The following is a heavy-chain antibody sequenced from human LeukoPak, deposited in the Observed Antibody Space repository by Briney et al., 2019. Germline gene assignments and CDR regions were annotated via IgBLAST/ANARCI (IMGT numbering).Heavy chain of an antibody. Sequence: ASVKVSCKVSGYTLTELSMHWVRQAPGQGLEWMGIINPSGGSTSYAQKFQGRVTMTRDTSTSTVYMELSSLRSEDTAVYYCASLATGPGYDAFDIWGQGTMVTVSS. CDR3: ASLATGPGYDAFDI. J-gene: IGHJ3*02. CDR2: INPSGGST. CDR1: GYTLTELS. D-gene: IGHD1-14*01. V-gene: IGHV1-46*01.